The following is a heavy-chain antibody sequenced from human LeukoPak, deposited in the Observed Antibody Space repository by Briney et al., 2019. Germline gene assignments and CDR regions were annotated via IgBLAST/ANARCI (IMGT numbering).Heavy chain of an antibody. J-gene: IGHJ6*02. CDR2: IYYSGST. Sequence: SETLSLTCTVSGGSISSYYWSWIRQPPGKGLEWIGYIYYSGSTNYNPSLKSRVTISVDTSKNQFSLKLNSVCAADTAVYYCARDYGGNSNYYYYGMDVWGQGTTVTVSS. CDR3: ARDYGGNSNYYYYGMDV. V-gene: IGHV4-59*01. D-gene: IGHD4-23*01. CDR1: GGSISSYY.